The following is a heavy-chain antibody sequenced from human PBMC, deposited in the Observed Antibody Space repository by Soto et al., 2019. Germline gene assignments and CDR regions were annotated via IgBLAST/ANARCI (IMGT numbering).Heavy chain of an antibody. CDR2: ISYDGSNK. CDR3: AREGPIVEQHVRTGYYYGMDV. Sequence: QVQLVESGGGVVQPGRSLRLSCAASGFTFSSYAMHWVRQAPGKGLEWVAVISYDGSNKYYADSVKGRFTISRDNSTNTLYLQMNSLRAEDTAVYYCAREGPIVEQHVRTGYYYGMDVWGQGTTVTVSS. J-gene: IGHJ6*02. V-gene: IGHV3-30-3*01. CDR1: GFTFSSYA. D-gene: IGHD6-6*01.